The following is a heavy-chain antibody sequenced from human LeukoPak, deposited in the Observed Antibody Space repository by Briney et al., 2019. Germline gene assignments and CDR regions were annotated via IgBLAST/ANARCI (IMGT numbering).Heavy chain of an antibody. J-gene: IGHJ2*01. CDR2: IHYSGNT. CDR3: AREEHYRRYFAL. Sequence: KASETLSLTCTVSGYSINNGFYWGWIRQPPGKGLEWIGTIHYSGNTDYNPSLKSRVTISGDTSKNQLSLKLSSVTAADTAVYFCAREEHYRRYFALWGRGTLVTVSS. CDR1: GYSINNGFY. D-gene: IGHD3-16*02. V-gene: IGHV4-38-2*02.